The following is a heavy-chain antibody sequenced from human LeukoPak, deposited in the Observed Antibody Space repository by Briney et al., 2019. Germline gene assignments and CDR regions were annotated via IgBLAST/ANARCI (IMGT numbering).Heavy chain of an antibody. CDR2: IHHSGST. CDR1: GYSISTGNY. Sequence: SETLSLTCSVSGYSISTGNYWGWIRKPPGKGLEWIGSIHHSGSTYYNPSLKSRVTISVDTSKNQFSLKLRSATAADTAVYYCARLPHYCGTPYYFDYWGQGTLVTVSS. CDR3: ARLPHYCGTPYYFDY. J-gene: IGHJ4*02. D-gene: IGHD3-10*01. V-gene: IGHV4-38-2*02.